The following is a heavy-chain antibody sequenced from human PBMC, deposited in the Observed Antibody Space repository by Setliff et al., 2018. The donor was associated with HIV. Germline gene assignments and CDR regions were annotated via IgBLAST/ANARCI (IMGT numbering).Heavy chain of an antibody. CDR1: GYTFNNYA. D-gene: IGHD3-10*01. V-gene: IGHV7-4-1*02. Sequence: ASVKVSCKASGYTFNNYALDWVRQAPGQGLESMGWINTNTGEPTYAQGLTGRFVFSLDTSVSTAYLHINSLKTEDTAIYYCARDRSGVPDPFDNWGQGTLVTVS. CDR3: ARDRSGVPDPFDN. J-gene: IGHJ4*02. CDR2: INTNTGEP.